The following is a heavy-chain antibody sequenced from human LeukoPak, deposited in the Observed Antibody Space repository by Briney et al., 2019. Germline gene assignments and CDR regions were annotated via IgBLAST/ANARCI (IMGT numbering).Heavy chain of an antibody. CDR1: GYTFTSYD. D-gene: IGHD3-10*01. J-gene: IGHJ6*02. V-gene: IGHV1-8*03. CDR2: MNPNSGNT. Sequence: ASVKVSCKASGYTFTSYDINWVRQATGQGLEWMGWMNPNSGNTGYAQKFQGRVTITRNTSISTAYMELSSLRSEDTAVYYCARERGDGSGSYSYHFYYGMDVWGQGTTVTVSS. CDR3: ARERGDGSGSYSYHFYYGMDV.